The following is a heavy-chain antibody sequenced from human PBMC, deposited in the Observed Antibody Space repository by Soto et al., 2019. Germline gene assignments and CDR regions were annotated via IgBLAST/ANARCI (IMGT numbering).Heavy chain of an antibody. CDR2: ISYDGSNK. D-gene: IGHD3-3*01. Sequence: QVQLVESGGGVVQPGKSLRLSCAASGFTFSSYAMHWVRQAPGKGLEWVAVISYDGSNKHYASSMKGRFTISRDNSKNKLYLQMNSLRAEDTAVYYCARVNFDFWSGYYDHWGQGTLVTVSS. V-gene: IGHV3-30*04. CDR1: GFTFSSYA. CDR3: ARVNFDFWSGYYDH. J-gene: IGHJ4*02.